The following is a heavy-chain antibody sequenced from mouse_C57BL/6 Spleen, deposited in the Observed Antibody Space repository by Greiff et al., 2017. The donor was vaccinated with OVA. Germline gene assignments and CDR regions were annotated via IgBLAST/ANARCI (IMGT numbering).Heavy chain of an antibody. J-gene: IGHJ4*01. Sequence: EVKLVESGGGLVKPGGSLKLSCAASGFTFSDYGMHWVRQAPEKGLEWVAYISSGSSTIYYADTVKGRFTISRDNAKNTLFLQMTSLRSEDTAMYYCARPYYYGSSYAMDYWSQGTSVTVSS. V-gene: IGHV5-17*01. CDR2: ISSGSSTI. CDR3: ARPYYYGSSYAMDY. D-gene: IGHD1-1*01. CDR1: GFTFSDYG.